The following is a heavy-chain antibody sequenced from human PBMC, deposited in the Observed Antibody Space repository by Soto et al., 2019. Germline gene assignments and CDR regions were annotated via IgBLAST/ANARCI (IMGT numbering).Heavy chain of an antibody. CDR3: ARAASMVRGVIKYGMDV. Sequence: SETLSLTCTVSGGSINNHYWSCIRQPPGKGLEWIGYVNYNGSTNHNPSLKSRVTISVDTSKNQFSLKLSSLTAADTAVYYCARAASMVRGVIKYGMDVWGQGTTVTVSS. CDR2: VNYNGST. CDR1: GGSINNHY. V-gene: IGHV4-59*11. D-gene: IGHD3-10*01. J-gene: IGHJ6*02.